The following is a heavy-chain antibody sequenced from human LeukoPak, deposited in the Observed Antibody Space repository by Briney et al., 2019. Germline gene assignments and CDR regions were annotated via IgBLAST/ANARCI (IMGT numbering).Heavy chain of an antibody. CDR1: GGSFSGYY. CDR3: ARADIVATVYDY. D-gene: IGHD5-12*01. J-gene: IGHJ4*02. CDR2: INHSGST. Sequence: ASETLSLTCAVYGGSFSGYYWSWIRQPPGKGLEWIGEINHSGSTNYNPSLKSRVTISVDRSKNQFSLKLSSVTAADTAVYYCARADIVATVYDYWGQGTLVTVSS. V-gene: IGHV4-34*01.